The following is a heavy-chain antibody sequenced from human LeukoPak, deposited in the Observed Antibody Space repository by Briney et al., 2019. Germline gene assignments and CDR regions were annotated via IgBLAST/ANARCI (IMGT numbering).Heavy chain of an antibody. D-gene: IGHD2-15*01. CDR3: ARGETYFTGGPNWFDP. CDR2: IIPIFGTA. V-gene: IGHV1-69*13. J-gene: IGHJ5*02. Sequence: RGASVKVSCKASGGTFSSYAISWVRQAPGQGLEWMGGIIPIFGTANYAQKFQGRVTITADESTSTAYMELSSLRSEDTAVYYCARGETYFTGGPNWFDPWGQGTLVTVSS. CDR1: GGTFSSYA.